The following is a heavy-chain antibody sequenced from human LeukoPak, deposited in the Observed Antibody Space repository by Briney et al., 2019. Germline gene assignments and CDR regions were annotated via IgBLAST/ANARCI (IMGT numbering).Heavy chain of an antibody. CDR3: ARGGRDDYGDYEVGSFDY. CDR1: GFTVSSNY. CDR2: IYSGGST. J-gene: IGHJ4*02. Sequence: GGSLRLSCAASGFTVSSNYMSWVRQAPGKGLEWVSVIYSGGSTYYADSVKGRFTISRDNSKNTLYLQMNSLRAEDTAVYYCARGGRDDYGDYEVGSFDYWGQGTLVTVSS. D-gene: IGHD4-17*01. V-gene: IGHV3-53*01.